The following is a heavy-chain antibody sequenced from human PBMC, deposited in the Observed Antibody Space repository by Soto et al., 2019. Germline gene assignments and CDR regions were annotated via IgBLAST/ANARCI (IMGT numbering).Heavy chain of an antibody. V-gene: IGHV4-61*01. CDR3: ARGGGSYYIAY. D-gene: IGHD1-26*01. J-gene: IGHJ4*02. CDR2: VYHSGTT. Sequence: QVQLQESGPGLVKPSETLSLTCTVSGGSVSSGSYSWSWMRQPPGKGLEWIGYVYHSGTTNYNPSLKSRVTISVDTSKNQFSVKLSSVTAADTAVYYCARGGGSYYIAYWGQGTLVTVSS. CDR1: GGSVSSGSYS.